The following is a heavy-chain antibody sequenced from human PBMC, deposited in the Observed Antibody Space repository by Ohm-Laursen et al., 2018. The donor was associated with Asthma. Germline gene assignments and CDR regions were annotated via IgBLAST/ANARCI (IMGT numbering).Heavy chain of an antibody. CDR3: ARARRGDDAFDI. J-gene: IGHJ3*02. CDR1: GFTFSSYD. CDR2: IGTAGDT. D-gene: IGHD2-21*01. V-gene: IGHV3-13*01. Sequence: SLRLSCAASGFTFSSYDMHWVRQATGNGLEWVSAIGTAGDTYYPGSVKGRFTISRENAKNSLYLQMNSLRAGDTAVYYCARARRGDDAFDIWGQGTMVTVSS.